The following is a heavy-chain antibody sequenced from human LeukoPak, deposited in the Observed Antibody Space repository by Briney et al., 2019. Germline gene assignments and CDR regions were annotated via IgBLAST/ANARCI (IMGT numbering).Heavy chain of an antibody. D-gene: IGHD1-1*01. J-gene: IGHJ4*02. V-gene: IGHV3-30-3*01. CDR2: TSSDGNIK. CDR3: ARDPVPATARHFDY. Sequence: GGSLRLSCAASGFTFSSYAMHWDRQAPGKGLEWVAVTSSDGNIKYYADSVKGRFTISRDNSKNTLYLQMNSLRGEDTGVYYCARDPVPATARHFDYWGQGTLVTVSS. CDR1: GFTFSSYA.